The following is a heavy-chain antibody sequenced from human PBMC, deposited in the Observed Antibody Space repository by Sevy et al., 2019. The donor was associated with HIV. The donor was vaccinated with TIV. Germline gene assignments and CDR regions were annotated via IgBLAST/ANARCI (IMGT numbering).Heavy chain of an antibody. D-gene: IGHD3-3*01. CDR3: AIDEITYYDFWSGSPDPYYYYGMDV. J-gene: IGHJ6*02. CDR2: ISGSGGST. V-gene: IGHV3-23*01. Sequence: GGSLRLSCAASGFTFSSYAMSWVRQAPGKGLEWVSAISGSGGSTYYADSVKGRFTISRDNSKNTLYLQMNSLRAEDTAVYYCAIDEITYYDFWSGSPDPYYYYGMDVWGQGTTVTVSS. CDR1: GFTFSSYA.